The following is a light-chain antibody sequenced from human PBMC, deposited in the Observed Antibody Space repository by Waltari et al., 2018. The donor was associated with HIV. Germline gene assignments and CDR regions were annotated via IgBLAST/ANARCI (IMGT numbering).Light chain of an antibody. CDR1: SSDVGGCNY. CDR3: CSYAGSYTYV. CDR2: DVS. Sequence: QSALTQPRPVSGSPGQSVTISCTGTSSDVGGCNYVSWYQQHPGKAPKVRIYDVSKRPSGVPDRLSGSKSGNTASLTISGLQAEDEADYYCCSYAGSYTYVFGTGTKVTVL. V-gene: IGLV2-11*01. J-gene: IGLJ1*01.